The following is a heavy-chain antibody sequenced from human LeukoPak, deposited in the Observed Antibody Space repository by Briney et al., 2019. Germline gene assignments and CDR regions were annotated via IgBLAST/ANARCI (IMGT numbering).Heavy chain of an antibody. CDR1: GYSISSGYY. CDR3: ARVGCPYCSRTSCYTFWDYYYYYYMDV. D-gene: IGHD2-2*02. V-gene: IGHV4-38-2*02. J-gene: IGHJ6*03. CDR2: IYHSGST. Sequence: SETLSLTCTVSGYSISSGYYWGWIRQPPGKGLEWIGSIYHSGSTYYNPSLKSRVTISVDTSKNQFLPKLSSVNAAHTAVYYCARVGCPYCSRTSCYTFWDYYYYYYMDVWGKGTTVTVSS.